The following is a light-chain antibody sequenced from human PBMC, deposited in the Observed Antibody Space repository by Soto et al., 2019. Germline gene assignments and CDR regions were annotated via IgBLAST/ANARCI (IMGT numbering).Light chain of an antibody. J-gene: IGKJ1*01. V-gene: IGKV3-15*01. Sequence: DIVMTQSPATLSVSPGGRATLSCRASQSVGSNVAWYQQKPGHPPRLLIYGASTRAAGVPARFSGSGYGRQFSLNISSLQSEDFAIYHCQQHNNWTPWKFGQGTKV. CDR2: GAS. CDR1: QSVGSN. CDR3: QQHNNWTPWK.